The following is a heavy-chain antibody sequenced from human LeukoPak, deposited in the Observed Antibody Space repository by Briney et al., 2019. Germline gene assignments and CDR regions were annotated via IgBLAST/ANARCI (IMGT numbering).Heavy chain of an antibody. J-gene: IGHJ4*02. D-gene: IGHD3-10*01. V-gene: IGHV3-23*01. CDR2: ISGSSGII. CDR1: GFTFNTYT. CDR3: ASRGVIIY. Sequence: GGSLRLSCAASGFTFNTYTMNWVRQAPGKGLEWVSYISGSSGIIDYADSVKGRFTISRDNSKNTLYLQMNSLRAEDTAVYYCASRGVIIYWGQGTLVTVSS.